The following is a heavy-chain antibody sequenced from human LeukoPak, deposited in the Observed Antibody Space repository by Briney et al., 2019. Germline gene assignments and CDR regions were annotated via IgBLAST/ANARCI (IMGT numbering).Heavy chain of an antibody. CDR1: GYIFTTSD. CDR2: MNPNSGNT. Sequence: ASVKVSCKASGYIFTTSDINWVRQATGQGLEWMGWMNPNSGNTGYAQKFQGRVTITRNTSISTAYMELTGLTSEDTAVYFCARGQYYYDSTTYNVDYWGQGTLVTVSS. D-gene: IGHD3-22*01. V-gene: IGHV1-8*03. CDR3: ARGQYYYDSTTYNVDY. J-gene: IGHJ4*02.